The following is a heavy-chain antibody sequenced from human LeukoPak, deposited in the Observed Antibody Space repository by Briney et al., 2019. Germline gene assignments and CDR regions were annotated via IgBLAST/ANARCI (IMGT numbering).Heavy chain of an antibody. J-gene: IGHJ4*02. CDR3: ASIPGD. CDR1: GLTFDDYA. CDR2: ISWNSGSI. V-gene: IGHV3-9*03. Sequence: GRSLRLSCAASGLTFDDYAMHWVRQAPGKGLEWVSGISWNSGSIGYAHSVKGRFTISRDNAKNSLYLQMNSLRAEDMALYYCASIPGDWGQGTLVTVSS. D-gene: IGHD7-27*01.